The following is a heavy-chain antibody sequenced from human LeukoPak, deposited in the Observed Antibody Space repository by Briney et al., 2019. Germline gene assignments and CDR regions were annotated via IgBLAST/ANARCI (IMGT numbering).Heavy chain of an antibody. CDR1: GYSVSDYY. Sequence: ASVKVSCKTSGYSVSDYYMHWVRQAPGQGLEWMGWINPNSGGTNYAQKFQGRVTMTRDTSISTAYMELSRLRSDDTALYYCAGDRITTADWTFDYWGHGTLVTVSS. CDR2: INPNSGGT. D-gene: IGHD1-20*01. CDR3: AGDRITTADWTFDY. V-gene: IGHV1-2*02. J-gene: IGHJ4*01.